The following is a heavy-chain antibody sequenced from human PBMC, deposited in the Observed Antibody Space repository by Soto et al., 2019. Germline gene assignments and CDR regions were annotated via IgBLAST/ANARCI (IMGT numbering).Heavy chain of an antibody. CDR1: GGPFSTYT. V-gene: IGHV1-69*06. Sequence: QVQLVQSGAEVKKPGSSVKVSCKTFGGPFSTYTLNWVRQAPGQGLEWMGGIIPALGEATYAQKLQGRVTITADKSSNTDYMDLSSLRSEDTAVYYCARDSFWSGYRHNGFHTWGQGTLVTVSS. J-gene: IGHJ5*02. CDR2: IIPALGEA. D-gene: IGHD3-3*01. CDR3: ARDSFWSGYRHNGFHT.